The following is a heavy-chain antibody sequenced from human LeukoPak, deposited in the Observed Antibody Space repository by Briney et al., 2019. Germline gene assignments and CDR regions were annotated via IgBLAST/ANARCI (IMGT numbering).Heavy chain of an antibody. J-gene: IGHJ4*02. CDR2: VPFDSNNL. CDR1: GFTFSTYG. V-gene: IGHV3-30*02. CDR3: AKAQLPRHELGNFFFDY. D-gene: IGHD7-27*01. Sequence: GGSLRLSCAASGFTFSTYGMHWGRKPPNNGLGWVAVVPFDSNNLYYAAFVKGRFTTPRDNSHNTLYLQMNSLSGEVTAGYYCAKAQLPRHELGNFFFDYWGQGTLVTVSS.